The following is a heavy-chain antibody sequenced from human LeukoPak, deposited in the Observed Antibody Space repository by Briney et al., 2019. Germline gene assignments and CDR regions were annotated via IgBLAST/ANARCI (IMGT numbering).Heavy chain of an antibody. J-gene: IGHJ3*02. D-gene: IGHD2/OR15-2a*01. CDR3: ASGFLYAREAKDAFDI. CDR2: IYYSGST. Sequence: SETLSVTCTVSGGSISSSSYYWGWIRQPPGKGLEWIGSIYYSGSTYYNPSLKSRVTISVDTSKNQFSLKLSSVTAADTAVYYCASGFLYAREAKDAFDIWGQGTMVTVSS. V-gene: IGHV4-39*07. CDR1: GGSISSSSYY.